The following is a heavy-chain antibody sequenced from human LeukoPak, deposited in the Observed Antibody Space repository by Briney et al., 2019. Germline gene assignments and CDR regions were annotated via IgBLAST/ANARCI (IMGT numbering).Heavy chain of an antibody. J-gene: IGHJ4*02. CDR2: ISSSSSYK. CDR1: GFTFSSFS. CDR3: VRHAGTLVRGGYFDY. V-gene: IGHV3-21*01. D-gene: IGHD3-10*01. Sequence: GGSLRLSCVASGFTFSSFSMNWVRQAPGKGPEWVSSISSSSSYKYYADSLKGRFTISRGNAKNSLYLQMDSLRADDTAVYYCVRHAGTLVRGGYFDYWGQGILVTVSS.